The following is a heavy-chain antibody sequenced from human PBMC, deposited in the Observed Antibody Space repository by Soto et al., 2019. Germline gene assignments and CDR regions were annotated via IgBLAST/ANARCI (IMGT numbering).Heavy chain of an antibody. D-gene: IGHD4-4*01. CDR2: IYHSGGT. Sequence: SETPALTSAVYGYSISSGHYWGWIRQPPGKGLEWVGSIYHSGGTYYNPSLKSRVTISVDTSKNQFSLKLSSVTAADTAVYYCARDGNVDYTNGKAVWGQGTTLTVSS. J-gene: IGHJ6*02. CDR1: GYSISSGHY. V-gene: IGHV4-38-2*02. CDR3: ARDGNVDYTNGKAV.